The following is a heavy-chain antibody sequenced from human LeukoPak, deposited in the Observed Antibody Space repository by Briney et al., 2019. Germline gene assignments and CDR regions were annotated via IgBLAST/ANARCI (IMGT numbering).Heavy chain of an antibody. CDR3: ARERQDTVIHSGAFDI. D-gene: IGHD2-21*02. CDR1: GFTFSNYF. J-gene: IGHJ3*02. V-gene: IGHV3-30*04. CDR2: IASDGSHT. Sequence: PGRSLRLSCAASGFTFSNYFMHWVRQARGKGREWVADIASDGSHTFYVESVKGRFTISRDNSKNTLYLQMNSLRAEDTAVYFCARERQDTVIHSGAFDIWGQGTMVTVSS.